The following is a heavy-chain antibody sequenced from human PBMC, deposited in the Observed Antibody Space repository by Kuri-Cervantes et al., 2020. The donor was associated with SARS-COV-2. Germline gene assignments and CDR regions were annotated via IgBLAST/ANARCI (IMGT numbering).Heavy chain of an antibody. CDR3: ATSSMIVIGAWFDP. CDR1: GYTFTSYY. CDR2: INPSGGST. V-gene: IGHV1-46*01. J-gene: IGHJ5*02. Sequence: ASVKVSCKASGYTFTSYYMHWVRQAPGQGLEWMGVINPSGGSTSYAQKFQGRVTMTEDTSTDTAYMELSSLRSEDTAVYYCATSSMIVIGAWFDPWGQGTLVTVSS. D-gene: IGHD3-22*01.